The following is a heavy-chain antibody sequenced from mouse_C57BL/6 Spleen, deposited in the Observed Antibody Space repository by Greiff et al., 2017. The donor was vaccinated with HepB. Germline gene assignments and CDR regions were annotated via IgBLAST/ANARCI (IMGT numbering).Heavy chain of an antibody. CDR3: ARGGLHDFDY. CDR1: GFTFTDYY. V-gene: IGHV7-3*01. J-gene: IGHJ2*01. D-gene: IGHD2-13*01. CDR2: IRNKANGYTT. Sequence: VQVVESGGGLVQPGGSLSLSCAASGFTFTDYYMSWVRQPPGKALEWLGFIRNKANGYTTEYSASVKGRFTISRDNSQSILYLQMNALRAEDSATYYCARGGLHDFDYWGQGTTLTVSS.